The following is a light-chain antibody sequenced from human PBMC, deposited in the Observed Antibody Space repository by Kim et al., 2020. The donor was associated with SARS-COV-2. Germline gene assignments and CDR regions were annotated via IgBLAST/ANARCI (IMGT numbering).Light chain of an antibody. CDR2: WAS. V-gene: IGKV4-1*01. J-gene: IGKJ1*01. Sequence: DIVMTQSPDSLAVSLGERATINCKSSQSVLYSSNNENYLAWYQQKPGQPPKLLIYWASTRESGVPDRFSGSGSGTDFTLTISSLQAEDVAVYYCQQYYTSWWTFGQGTKVEIK. CDR3: QQYYTSWWT. CDR1: QSVLYSSNNENY.